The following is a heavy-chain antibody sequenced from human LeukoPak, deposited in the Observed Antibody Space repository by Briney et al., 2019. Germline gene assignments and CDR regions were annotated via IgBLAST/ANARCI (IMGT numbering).Heavy chain of an antibody. J-gene: IGHJ6*03. V-gene: IGHV1-69*05. CDR2: IIPIFGTA. CDR1: GYTFTSYD. Sequence: GASVKVSCKASGYTFTSYDISWVRQAPGQGLEGLGRIIPIFGTANHAQKFQGRVTITTDESTSTAYLELSSLRSEDTDVYYCARDRMVRGYYYYMDVWGKGTTVTVSS. CDR3: ARDRMVRGYYYYMDV. D-gene: IGHD3-10*01.